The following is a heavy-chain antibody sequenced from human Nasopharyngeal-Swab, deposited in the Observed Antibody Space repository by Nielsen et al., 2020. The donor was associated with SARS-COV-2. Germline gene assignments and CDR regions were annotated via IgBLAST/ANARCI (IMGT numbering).Heavy chain of an antibody. CDR2: IGDKAHNYAT. CDR3: TTDFYFDY. CDR1: GFVFSGSA. V-gene: IGHV3-73*01. J-gene: IGHJ4*02. Sequence: GESLKISCAASGFVFSGSAIHWVRQASGRGLEWVGRIGDKAHNYATTYAASVKGRFTISRDDSKNTVFLHMDSLRTEDTALYYCTTDFYFDYWGQGTLVTVSS.